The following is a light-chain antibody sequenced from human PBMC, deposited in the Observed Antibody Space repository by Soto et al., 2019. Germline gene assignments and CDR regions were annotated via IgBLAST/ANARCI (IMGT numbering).Light chain of an antibody. CDR1: QSVSSSY. CDR2: ATS. J-gene: IGKJ1*01. Sequence: EIVLTQSPGTLSLSPGERATLSCRASQSVSSSYLAWYQQKPGQPPRLVMYATSSRATGIPARFSGSGSGTDFTLTISRLEPEDFAVYYCQQYGSSYCTFGQGTKVDIK. V-gene: IGKV3-20*01. CDR3: QQYGSSYCT.